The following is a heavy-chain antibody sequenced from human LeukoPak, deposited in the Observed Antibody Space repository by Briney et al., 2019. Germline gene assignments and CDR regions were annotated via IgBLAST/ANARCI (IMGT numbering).Heavy chain of an antibody. CDR1: GFTFDDYG. V-gene: IGHV3-20*04. D-gene: IGHD2-2*01. CDR2: INWNGGST. Sequence: GGSLRLSCAASGFTFDDYGMSWVRQAPGKGLEWVSGINWNGGSTGYADSVKGRFTISRDNAKNMLYLQINSLRVEDTAIYYCARGGKLEPTAMPSWGQGSLVVVSS. J-gene: IGHJ5*02. CDR3: ARGGKLEPTAMPS.